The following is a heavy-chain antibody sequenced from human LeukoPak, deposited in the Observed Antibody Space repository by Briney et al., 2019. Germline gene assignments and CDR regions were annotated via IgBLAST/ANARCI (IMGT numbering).Heavy chain of an antibody. J-gene: IGHJ4*02. D-gene: IGHD3-22*01. CDR2: INWNGGST. Sequence: PGGSLRLSCAASGFTFDDYGMSWARQAPGKGLEWVSGINWNGGSTGYADSVKGRFTISRDDAKNSLYLQMNSLRAEDTALYHCARARRGSGCYRTSIDYWGQGTLVTVSS. CDR3: ARARRGSGCYRTSIDY. CDR1: GFTFDDYG. V-gene: IGHV3-20*01.